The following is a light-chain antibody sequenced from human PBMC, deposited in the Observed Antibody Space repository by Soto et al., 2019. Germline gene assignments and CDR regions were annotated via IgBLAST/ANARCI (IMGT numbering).Light chain of an antibody. CDR1: KNDIGVYDF. V-gene: IGLV2-8*01. CDR3: KSYAGSNTYV. CDR2: EVV. Sequence: QSALPQPPSASGSPGQSVTISCTGTKNDIGVYDFVSWYQHHPGKAPRLIIYEVVQRPSGVPDRFSGSKSGNTASLTVSGLQAADEADYFCKSYAGSNTYVFGRGTKVT. J-gene: IGLJ1*01.